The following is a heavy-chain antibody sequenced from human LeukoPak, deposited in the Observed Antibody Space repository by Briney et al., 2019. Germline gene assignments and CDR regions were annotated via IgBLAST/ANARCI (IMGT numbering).Heavy chain of an antibody. V-gene: IGHV4-39*07. D-gene: IGHD3-3*01. CDR2: IYYSGST. J-gene: IGHJ4*02. CDR3: ASSPYDFWSGYPLVFDY. CDR1: GGSISSSSYY. Sequence: SETLSLTCTVSGGSISSSSYYWGWIRQPPGKGLEWIGSIYYSGSTYYNPSLKSRVTISVDTSKNQFSLKLSSVTAADTAVYYCASSPYDFWSGYPLVFDYWGQGTLVTVSS.